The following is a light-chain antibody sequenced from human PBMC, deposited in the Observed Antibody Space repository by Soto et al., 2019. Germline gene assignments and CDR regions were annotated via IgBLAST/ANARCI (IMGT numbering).Light chain of an antibody. J-gene: IGKJ4*01. Sequence: EIVLTQSPVTLSLSPGERATLSCRASQSVGRDLAWYQHKPGQAPTLLIHDASDRATGIPARFSGSGSGTDFTLTISSLEAEDFAVYYCQQRSSWSPVLTFGGGTKVDIK. V-gene: IGKV3-11*01. CDR3: QQRSSWSPVLT. CDR2: DAS. CDR1: QSVGRD.